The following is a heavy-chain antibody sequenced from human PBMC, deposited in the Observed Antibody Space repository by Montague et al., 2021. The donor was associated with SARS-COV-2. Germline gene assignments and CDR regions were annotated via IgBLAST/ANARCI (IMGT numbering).Heavy chain of an antibody. CDR3: ARESAGIAVTVDY. D-gene: IGHD6-19*01. J-gene: IGHJ4*02. V-gene: IGHV3-33*01. Sequence: SLRPSCAASGFTFSSYGMHWVRQAPGKGLEWVAVIWYDGSNKYYADSVKGRFTISRDNSKNTLYLQMNSLRAEDTAVYYCARESAGIAVTVDYWGQGTLVTVSS. CDR2: IWYDGSNK. CDR1: GFTFSSYG.